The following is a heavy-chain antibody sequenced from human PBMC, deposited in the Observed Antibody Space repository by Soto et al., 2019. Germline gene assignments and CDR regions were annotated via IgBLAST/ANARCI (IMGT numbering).Heavy chain of an antibody. D-gene: IGHD3-10*01. J-gene: IGHJ4*02. V-gene: IGHV3-48*02. CDR1: GFTFSSYS. Sequence: EVQLVESGGGLVQPGGSLRLSCAASGFTFSSYSMNWVRQAPGKGLEWVSYIRSSSSGIYYADSVKGRFTISRDNAKNSLYLQMNSLRDEDTAVYYCARDHYGSGSYPDPFDYWGQGTLVTVSS. CDR2: IRSSSSGI. CDR3: ARDHYGSGSYPDPFDY.